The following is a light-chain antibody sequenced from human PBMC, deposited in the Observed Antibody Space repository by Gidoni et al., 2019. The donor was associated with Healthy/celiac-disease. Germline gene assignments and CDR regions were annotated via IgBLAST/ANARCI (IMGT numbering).Light chain of an antibody. CDR3: QQYYSPLMYT. Sequence: DIVMTQFPESLAVPLGERATINCKSSQSVLYSSNNKNYLAWYQQKPGQPPKLLIYWASTRASGVPDRFSGGGSGTDFTLTISSLQAEDVSVYYCQQYYSPLMYTFGQGTKLEIK. CDR1: QSVLYSSNNKNY. CDR2: WAS. V-gene: IGKV4-1*01. J-gene: IGKJ2*01.